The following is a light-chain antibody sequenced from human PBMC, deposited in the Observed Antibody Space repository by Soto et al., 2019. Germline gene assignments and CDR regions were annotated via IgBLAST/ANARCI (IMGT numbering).Light chain of an antibody. CDR2: AAS. J-gene: IGKJ4*01. CDR3: QQYYSYPLT. V-gene: IGKV1-8*01. CDR1: QGISSY. Sequence: AIRMTQSPSSLSASTGDRVTITCRASQGISSYLAWYQQKPGKAPKLLIYAASTLQSGVPSRFSGSGSGTDFTLTISCPQSEDFETYYCQQYYSYPLTFGGGTKVEIK.